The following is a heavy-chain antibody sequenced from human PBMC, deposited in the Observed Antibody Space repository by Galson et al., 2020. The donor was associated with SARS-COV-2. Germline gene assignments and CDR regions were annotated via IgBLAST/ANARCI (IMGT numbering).Heavy chain of an antibody. CDR1: GFTFSSYA. Sequence: GGSLRLSCAASGFTFSSYAMHWDRQAPGKGLEWVAVISYDGSNKYYADSVKGRFTISRDNSKNTLYLQMNSLRAEDTAVYYCARVTGANYYYGMDVWGQGTTVTVSS. CDR2: ISYDGSNK. CDR3: ARVTGANYYYGMDV. V-gene: IGHV3-30*04. J-gene: IGHJ6*02. D-gene: IGHD3-9*01.